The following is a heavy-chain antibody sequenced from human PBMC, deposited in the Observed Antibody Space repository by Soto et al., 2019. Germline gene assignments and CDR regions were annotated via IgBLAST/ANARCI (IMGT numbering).Heavy chain of an antibody. CDR1: GGSFSGYY. D-gene: IGHD3-9*01. Sequence: PSETLSLTCAVYGGSFSGYYWSWIRQPPGKGLEWIGEINHSGSTNYNPSLKSRVTISVDTSKNQFSLKLSSVTAADTAVYYCARGRQYFGMDVWGQGTTVPVSS. CDR2: INHSGST. V-gene: IGHV4-34*01. J-gene: IGHJ6*02. CDR3: ARGRQYFGMDV.